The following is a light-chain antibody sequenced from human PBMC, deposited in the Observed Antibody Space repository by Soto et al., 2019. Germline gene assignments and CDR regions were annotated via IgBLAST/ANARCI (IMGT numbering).Light chain of an antibody. V-gene: IGLV2-14*01. Sequence: QSALTQPASVSGSPGQSITFSCTGTSYDIGGYNYVSWYQQHPGKAPKLMIFDVSNRPAVVSYRFSGSKSGNTASLTISGIQAEDEADYYCSSYTSSSTLLFGGGTKVTVL. J-gene: IGLJ2*01. CDR1: SYDIGGYNY. CDR2: DVS. CDR3: SSYTSSSTLL.